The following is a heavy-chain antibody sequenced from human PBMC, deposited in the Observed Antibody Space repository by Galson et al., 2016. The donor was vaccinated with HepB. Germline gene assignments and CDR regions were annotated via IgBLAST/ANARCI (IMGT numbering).Heavy chain of an antibody. D-gene: IGHD3-3*01. CDR3: AKGVLEDFDFLLRD. Sequence: SLRLSCAASGFTVSDHYMSWVRQAPGKGLELVSVLYSGGPTYYADSVKGRFTISRDHAKNTLYLQMNRLRAGDTAVYYCAKGVLEDFDFLLRDWGQGTLVTVSS. J-gene: IGHJ4*02. V-gene: IGHV3-53*05. CDR2: LYSGGPT. CDR1: GFTVSDHY.